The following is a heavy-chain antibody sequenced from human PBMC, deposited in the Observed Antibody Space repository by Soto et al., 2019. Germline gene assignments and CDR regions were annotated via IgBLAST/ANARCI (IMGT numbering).Heavy chain of an antibody. D-gene: IGHD4-4*01. Sequence: SETLSLTCTVSGASVTSGDYFWTWIRQPPGKGLEWIGHIYYIGSTNYSPSLKSRVTISLDTSKNQFSLRLNSVTTADTAVYYCARDGDGRMTTNPYYYNGMDVWGPGTTVTVSS. CDR2: IYYIGST. CDR1: GASVTSGDYF. CDR3: ARDGDGRMTTNPYYYNGMDV. V-gene: IGHV4-61*08. J-gene: IGHJ6*02.